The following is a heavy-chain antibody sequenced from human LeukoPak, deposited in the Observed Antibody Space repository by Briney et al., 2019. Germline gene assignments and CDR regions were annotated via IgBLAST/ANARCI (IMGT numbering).Heavy chain of an antibody. CDR3: TRGTYYYDSSGYHGGDY. Sequence: GGSLRLSCAASGFTFSGSAMHWVRQASGKGLEWVGRIRSKANSYATAYAASVKGRFTISRDDSKNTAYLQMNSLKTEDTAVYYCTRGTYYYDSSGYHGGDYWGQGTLVTVSP. D-gene: IGHD3-22*01. J-gene: IGHJ4*02. V-gene: IGHV3-73*01. CDR2: IRSKANSYAT. CDR1: GFTFSGSA.